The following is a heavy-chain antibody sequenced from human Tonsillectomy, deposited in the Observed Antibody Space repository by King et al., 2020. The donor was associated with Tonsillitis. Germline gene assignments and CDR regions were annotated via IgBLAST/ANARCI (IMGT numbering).Heavy chain of an antibody. CDR3: ARGGVVPPAAQTYWYFDL. V-gene: IGHV4-59*02. J-gene: IGHJ2*01. D-gene: IGHD2-2*01. CDR2: FYHNGGT. CDR1: GGSVSRYY. Sequence: QLQESGPGLVKASGTLSLTCTVSGGSVSRYYWSGLPQPPGKGLEGNWYFYHNGGTHYKPSLKSRGTISVDTSKNPFSLNLSAVTAADTAVYYCARGGVVPPAAQTYWYFDLWGRGTLVTVSS.